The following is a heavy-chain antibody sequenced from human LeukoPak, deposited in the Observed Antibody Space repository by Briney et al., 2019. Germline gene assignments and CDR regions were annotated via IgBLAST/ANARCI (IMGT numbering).Heavy chain of an antibody. J-gene: IGHJ5*02. CDR2: ISAYNGNT. D-gene: IGHD1-20*01. V-gene: IGHV1-18*01. CDR3: ARDHNWNQRTWFDP. Sequence: GASVKVSCKASGYTFTSYGISWVRQAPGQGLEWMGWISAYNGNTNYAQTLQGRVTMTTDTSTSTAYMELRSLRSDDTAVYYCARDHNWNQRTWFDPWGQGTLVTVSS. CDR1: GYTFTSYG.